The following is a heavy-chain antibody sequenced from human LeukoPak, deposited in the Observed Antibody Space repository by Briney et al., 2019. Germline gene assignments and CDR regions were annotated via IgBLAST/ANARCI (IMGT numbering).Heavy chain of an antibody. CDR3: AKSSINGYSGYVHPGVDY. J-gene: IGHJ4*02. CDR2: IKQDGSEK. CDR1: GFTFSSYW. V-gene: IGHV3-7*03. D-gene: IGHD5-12*01. Sequence: GGSLRLSCAASGFTFSSYWMSWVRQAPGKGLEWVANIKQDGSEKYYVDSVKGRFTISRDNSKNTLYLQMNSLRAEDTAVYYCAKSSINGYSGYVHPGVDYWGQGTLVTVSS.